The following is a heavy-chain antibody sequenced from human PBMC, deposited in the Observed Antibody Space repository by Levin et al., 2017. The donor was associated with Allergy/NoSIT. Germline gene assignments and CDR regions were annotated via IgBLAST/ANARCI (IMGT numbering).Heavy chain of an antibody. J-gene: IGHJ4*02. CDR1: GGSISSYY. CDR3: ARGRGVAARPFDY. CDR2: IYYSGST. D-gene: IGHD6-6*01. Sequence: MSSETLSLTCTVSGGSISSYYWSWIRQPPGKGLEWIGYIYYSGSTNYNPSLKSRVTISVDTSKNQFSLKLSSVTAADTAVYYCARGRGVAARPFDYWGQGTLVTVSS. V-gene: IGHV4-59*01.